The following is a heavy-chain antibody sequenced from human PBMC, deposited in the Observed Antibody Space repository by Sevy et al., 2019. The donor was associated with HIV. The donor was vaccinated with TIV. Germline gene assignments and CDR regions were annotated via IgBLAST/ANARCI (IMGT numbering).Heavy chain of an antibody. CDR2: ISGSGGST. CDR1: GFTFSSYA. J-gene: IGHJ6*02. Sequence: GGSLRLSCAASGFTFSSYAMSWVRQAPGKGLEWVSAISGSGGSTYYADSVKGRFTISRDNSKNTLYLQTNSLRAEDTAVYYCVKTSSITMIVVVIDYYYGMDVWGQGTTVTVSS. D-gene: IGHD3-22*01. V-gene: IGHV3-23*01. CDR3: VKTSSITMIVVVIDYYYGMDV.